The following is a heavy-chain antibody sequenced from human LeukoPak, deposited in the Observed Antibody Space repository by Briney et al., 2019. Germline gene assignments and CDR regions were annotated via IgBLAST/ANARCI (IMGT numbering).Heavy chain of an antibody. D-gene: IGHD1-20*01. CDR3: ARGITGSRRLFDC. V-gene: IGHV1-69*05. CDR2: IIPIFGTA. CDR1: GGTFSSYA. Sequence: SVKVSCKASGGTFSSYAISWVRQAPGQGLEWMGGIIPIFGTANYAQKFQGRVTITTDESTSTAYMELSSLRSEDTAVYYCARGITGSRRLFDCWGQGTLVTVSS. J-gene: IGHJ4*02.